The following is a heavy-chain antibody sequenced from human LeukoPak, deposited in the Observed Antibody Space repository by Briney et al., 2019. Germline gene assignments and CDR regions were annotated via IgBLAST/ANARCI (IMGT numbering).Heavy chain of an antibody. D-gene: IGHD1-26*01. CDR1: GYIFITYY. Sequence: ASVKVSCKASGYIFITYYIHWVRQAPGQGLEWMGVINSTGGDTSYAQQFQGRVTMTRDTSTSTVYMELSSLRFEDTAVYYCVRDLLAGYDYWGQGTLVTVSS. V-gene: IGHV1-46*01. J-gene: IGHJ4*02. CDR2: INSTGGDT. CDR3: VRDLLAGYDY.